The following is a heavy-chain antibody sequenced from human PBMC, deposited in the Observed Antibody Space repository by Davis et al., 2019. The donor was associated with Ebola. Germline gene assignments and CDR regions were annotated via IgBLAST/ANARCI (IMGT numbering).Heavy chain of an antibody. CDR2: INHSGST. J-gene: IGHJ6*02. Sequence: MPSETLSLTCAVYGGSFSGYYWSWIRQPPGKGLEWIGEINHSGSTNYNPSLKSRVTISVDTSKNQFSLKLSSVIAADTAVYYCASAPRYYGSGSYRNYGMDVWGQGTTVTVSS. D-gene: IGHD3-10*01. V-gene: IGHV4-34*01. CDR3: ASAPRYYGSGSYRNYGMDV. CDR1: GGSFSGYY.